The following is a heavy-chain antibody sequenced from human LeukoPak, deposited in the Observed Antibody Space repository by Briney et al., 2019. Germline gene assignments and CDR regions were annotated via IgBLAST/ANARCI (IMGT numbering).Heavy chain of an antibody. V-gene: IGHV1-2*02. CDR1: GHTFTGYY. D-gene: IGHD6-19*01. CDR2: INPNSGGT. CDR3: ARGSSGWSTDY. Sequence: GASVKVSCKASGHTFTGYYMPWVRQAPGQGLEWMGWINPNSGGTNYAQKLQGRVTMTRDTSISTAYMELSRLRSDDTAVYYCARGSSGWSTDYWGQGTLVTVSS. J-gene: IGHJ4*02.